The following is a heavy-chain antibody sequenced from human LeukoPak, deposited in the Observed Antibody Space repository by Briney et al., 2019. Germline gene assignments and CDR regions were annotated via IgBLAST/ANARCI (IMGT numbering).Heavy chain of an antibody. J-gene: IGHJ6*03. CDR1: GFTFRSYA. CDR3: AKADHYYYYMGV. CDR2: ISGSGGST. V-gene: IGHV3-23*01. Sequence: PGGSLRLSCPASGFTFRSYAMSWVRQAPGKGLEWVSAISGSGGSTYYADSVRGRFTISRDNSKNTLHLRMNSLRAEDTAVYYCAKADHYYYYMGVWGKGTTVTVSS.